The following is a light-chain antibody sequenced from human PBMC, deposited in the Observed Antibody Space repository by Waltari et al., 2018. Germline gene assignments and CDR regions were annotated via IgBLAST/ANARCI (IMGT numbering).Light chain of an antibody. CDR3: QSYDTINWV. J-gene: IGLJ3*02. CDR1: TGSIVTKY. Sequence: FLLTQPHSVSESPGQTVIISCPRSTGSIVTKYVQWYQQRPGSAPTLVIYEDNKRPSGVPDRFSASIDSSSNSASLSISGLRSEDEADYYCQSYDTINWVFGGGTRLTVL. CDR2: EDN. V-gene: IGLV6-57*03.